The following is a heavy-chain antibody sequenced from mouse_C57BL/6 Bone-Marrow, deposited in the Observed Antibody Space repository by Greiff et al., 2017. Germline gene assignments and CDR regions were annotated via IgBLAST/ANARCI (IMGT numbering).Heavy chain of an antibody. D-gene: IGHD1-1*01. Sequence: EVQLQQSGAELVRPGASVKLSCTASGFNFKDDYMHWVKQRPEQGLEWIGWIDPENGDTEYASKFEGKATITTDTSSNTAYLQLSSLTSEDTAVYYCTTWGGSSLGYAMDFWGQGTSVTVSS. CDR1: GFNFKDDY. CDR3: TTWGGSSLGYAMDF. V-gene: IGHV14-4*01. CDR2: IDPENGDT. J-gene: IGHJ4*01.